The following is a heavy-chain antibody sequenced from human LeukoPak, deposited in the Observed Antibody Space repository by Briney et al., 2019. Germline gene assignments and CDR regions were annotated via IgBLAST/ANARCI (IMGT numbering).Heavy chain of an antibody. Sequence: SETLSLTCTVSGGSISSYYWNWIRQPPGKGLEWIGYIYYSGSTNYNPSLKGRVTISVDTSKNQFSLKLSSVTAADTAVYYCASGYSSSWPDYWGQGTLVTVSS. CDR3: ASGYSSSWPDY. CDR1: GGSISSYY. D-gene: IGHD6-13*01. CDR2: IYYSGST. V-gene: IGHV4-59*08. J-gene: IGHJ4*02.